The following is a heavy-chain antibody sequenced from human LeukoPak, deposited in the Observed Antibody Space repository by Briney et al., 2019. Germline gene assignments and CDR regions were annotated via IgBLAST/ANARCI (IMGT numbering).Heavy chain of an antibody. Sequence: SQTLSLTCAVSGGSISSGGYSWSWIRQPPGKGLEWIGYIYHSGSTYYNPSLKSRVTISVDTSKNQFSLKLSSVTAADTAVYYCARQGHYYDSSGYYPFDYWGQGTLVTVSS. D-gene: IGHD3-22*01. CDR3: ARQGHYYDSSGYYPFDY. J-gene: IGHJ4*02. V-gene: IGHV4-30-2*01. CDR1: GGSISSGGYS. CDR2: IYHSGST.